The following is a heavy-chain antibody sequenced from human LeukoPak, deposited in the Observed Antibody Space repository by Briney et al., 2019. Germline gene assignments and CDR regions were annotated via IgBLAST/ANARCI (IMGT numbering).Heavy chain of an antibody. CDR3: ATRSDGYSQFDF. J-gene: IGHJ4*02. V-gene: IGHV5-51*01. CDR2: IYPGDSDT. CDR1: GYNFTSYW. D-gene: IGHD5-24*01. Sequence: GESLKISCKASGYNFTSYWIGWVRQMPGKGLEWMGIIYPGDSDTRYSPSFQGQVTISAAKSVSTAYLQWSSLKASDSAIYYCATRSDGYSQFDFWGQGTLVTVSS.